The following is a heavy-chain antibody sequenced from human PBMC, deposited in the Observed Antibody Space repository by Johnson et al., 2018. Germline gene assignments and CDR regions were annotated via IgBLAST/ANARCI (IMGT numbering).Heavy chain of an antibody. CDR2: ISYDGSNK. D-gene: IGHD4-11*01. CDR3: AKGRLQYDACDI. V-gene: IGHV3-30*18. Sequence: VQLVESGGGVVQPGRSLRLSCAASGFTFSSYGMHWVRQAPGKGLEWVAVISYDGSNKYYADSVKGRFTISKDNSKNTLYLQMNSLRAEDTAVYYCAKGRLQYDACDIWGQGTMVTVS. J-gene: IGHJ3*02. CDR1: GFTFSSYG.